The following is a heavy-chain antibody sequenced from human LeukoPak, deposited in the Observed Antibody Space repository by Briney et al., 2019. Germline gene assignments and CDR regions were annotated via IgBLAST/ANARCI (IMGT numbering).Heavy chain of an antibody. V-gene: IGHV5-51*01. CDR2: IYPGDSDT. CDR3: ARLVEQFSGSYYYFDY. Sequence: GESLKISCKGSGYSFTSYWIGWVRQMPRKGLEWMGIIYPGDSDTRYSPSFQGQVTISADKSISTAYLQWSSLKASDTAMYYCARLVEQFSGSYYYFDYWGQGTLVTVSS. D-gene: IGHD1-26*01. J-gene: IGHJ4*02. CDR1: GYSFTSYW.